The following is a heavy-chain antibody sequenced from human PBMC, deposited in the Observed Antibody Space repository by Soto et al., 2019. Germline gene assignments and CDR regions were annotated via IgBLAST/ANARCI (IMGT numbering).Heavy chain of an antibody. CDR3: ARGGYSSPAARY. Sequence: GASVKVSCKASGGTFSSYAISCVRQAPGQGLEWMGGIIPIFGTANYAQKFQGRVTITADESTSTAYMELSSLRSEDTAVYYCARGGYSSPAARYWGQGTLVTVSS. J-gene: IGHJ4*02. V-gene: IGHV1-69*13. CDR2: IIPIFGTA. D-gene: IGHD6-13*01. CDR1: GGTFSSYA.